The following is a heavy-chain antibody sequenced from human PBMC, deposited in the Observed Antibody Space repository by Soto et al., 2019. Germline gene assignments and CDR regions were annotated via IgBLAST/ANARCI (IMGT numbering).Heavy chain of an antibody. V-gene: IGHV3-30*18. CDR3: AKDLWFGELLFPPPFDY. J-gene: IGHJ4*02. CDR1: GFTFSSYG. CDR2: ISYDGSNK. Sequence: PGGSLRLSCAASGFTFSSYGMHWVRQAPGKGLEWVAVISYDGSNKYYADSVKGRFTISRDNSKNTLYLQMNSLRAEDTAVYYCAKDLWFGELLFPPPFDYWGQGTLVTVSS. D-gene: IGHD3-10*01.